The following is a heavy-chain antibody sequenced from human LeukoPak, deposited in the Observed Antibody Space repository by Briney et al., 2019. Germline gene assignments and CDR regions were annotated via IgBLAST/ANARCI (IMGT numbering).Heavy chain of an antibody. D-gene: IGHD6-13*01. V-gene: IGHV1-8*01. CDR2: MNPNSGNT. CDR1: GYTFTSYD. Sequence: GASVKVSCKASGYTFTSYDINWVRQATGQGLEWMGWMNPNSGNTGYAQKFQGRVTMTRNTSISTAYMELSSLRSEDTAVYYCARAMRSSSWLGLGIFGYWGQGTLVTVSS. CDR3: ARAMRSSSWLGLGIFGY. J-gene: IGHJ4*02.